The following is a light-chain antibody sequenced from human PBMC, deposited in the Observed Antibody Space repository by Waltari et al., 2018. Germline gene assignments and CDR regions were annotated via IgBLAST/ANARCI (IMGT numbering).Light chain of an antibody. CDR1: SSDVGGYNY. Sequence: QSALPQPRPGSLHSVQSVTLPSTGTSSDVGGYNYVSWYQQHPGKAPKLMIYDVSKRPSGVPDRFSGSKSGNTASLTISGLQAEDEADYYCCSYAGSYPVVFGGGTKLTVL. V-gene: IGLV2-11*01. CDR2: DVS. J-gene: IGLJ2*01. CDR3: CSYAGSYPVV.